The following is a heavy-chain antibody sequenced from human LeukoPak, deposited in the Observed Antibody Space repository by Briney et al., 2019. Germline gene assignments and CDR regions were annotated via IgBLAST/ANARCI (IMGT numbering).Heavy chain of an antibody. V-gene: IGHV4-38-2*02. Sequence: SETLSLTCTVSGYSISSGYYWGWIRPPPGKGLEWIGSIYHSGSTYYNPSLKSRVTISVDTSKNQFSLKLSSVTAADTAVYYCARVTRRRTTGEIFGRYLDYWGQGTLVTVSS. CDR3: ARVTRRRTTGEIFGRYLDY. CDR2: IYHSGST. CDR1: GYSISSGYY. J-gene: IGHJ4*02. D-gene: IGHD3-10*01.